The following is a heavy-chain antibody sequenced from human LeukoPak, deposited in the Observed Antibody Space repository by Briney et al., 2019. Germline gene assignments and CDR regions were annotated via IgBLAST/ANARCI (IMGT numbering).Heavy chain of an antibody. CDR1: GASFSGVY. D-gene: IGHD3-22*01. V-gene: IGHV4-34*01. CDR2: ITLGGDP. CDR3: ARAPYDDSGYYRSFDH. J-gene: IGHJ4*02. Sequence: SSETLSLTCSVSGASFSGVYWTWIRQSPGRGLEWIGEITLGGDPNYNPSLKSRVTISVDTSKNQFSLKLNSVTAADTAVFYCARAPYDDSGYYRSFDHWGQGTLVTVSS.